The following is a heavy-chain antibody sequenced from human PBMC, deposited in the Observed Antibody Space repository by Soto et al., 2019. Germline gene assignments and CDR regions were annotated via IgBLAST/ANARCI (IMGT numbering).Heavy chain of an antibody. D-gene: IGHD1-1*01. CDR2: LYDVDGS. Sequence: DVQLVESGGGLMQPGESLRLSCAASGLTVSGQKYVAWVRQAPGGGLEWVSALYDVDGSFYSDSVKGRFTTSSDSSKTTVYLQMNDLRPADTAVYYCATWHEREHAYDVWGQGTTVTVSS. CDR3: ATWHEREHAYDV. J-gene: IGHJ3*01. V-gene: IGHV3-53*01. CDR1: GLTVSGQKY.